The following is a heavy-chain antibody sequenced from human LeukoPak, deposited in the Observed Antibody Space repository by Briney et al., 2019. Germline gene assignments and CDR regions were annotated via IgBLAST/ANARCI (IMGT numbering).Heavy chain of an antibody. CDR2: INPSGGST. D-gene: IGHD3-22*01. Sequence: GASVKVSCKASGYTFTSYYMHWVRQAPGQGLEWMGIINPSGGSTSYAQKFQGRVTMTRDTSTSTVYMELSSLRSEDTAVYYCARDYDSSGYYSYYFDYWGQGTLVTVSS. CDR1: GYTFTSYY. J-gene: IGHJ4*02. V-gene: IGHV1-46*03. CDR3: ARDYDSSGYYSYYFDY.